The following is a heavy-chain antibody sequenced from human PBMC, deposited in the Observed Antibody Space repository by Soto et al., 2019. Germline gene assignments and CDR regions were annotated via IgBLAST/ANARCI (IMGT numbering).Heavy chain of an antibody. D-gene: IGHD3-10*01. CDR2: ISSSGGII. J-gene: IGHJ6*02. V-gene: IGHV3-48*03. Sequence: GGSLRLSCAASGFTFSNYDINWVRQAPGKGPEWISHISSSGGIIYYADPVKGRFTISRDNAKNSLYLQMNTLRGEDTAVYYCEREGSVSSSDYYAYYYGMDVWGQGTTVTVSS. CDR1: GFTFSNYD. CDR3: EREGSVSSSDYYAYYYGMDV.